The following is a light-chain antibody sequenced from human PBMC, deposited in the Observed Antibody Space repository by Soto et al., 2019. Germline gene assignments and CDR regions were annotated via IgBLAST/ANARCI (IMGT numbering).Light chain of an antibody. CDR3: QQYDTYST. CDR2: DAS. J-gene: IGKJ1*01. Sequence: DIQMTQSPSTLSSSVGDIFTITCRASQSISNRLAWYHQKPGKTSNLLIYDASNLGSGVPSRFSGSGSGTEFTLTISSLQPDDFATYYCQQYDTYSTFGQGTKV. V-gene: IGKV1-5*01. CDR1: QSISNR.